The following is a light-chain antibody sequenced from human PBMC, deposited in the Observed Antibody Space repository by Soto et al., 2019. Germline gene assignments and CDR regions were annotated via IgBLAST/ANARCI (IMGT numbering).Light chain of an antibody. J-gene: IGKJ4*01. CDR3: QQYNNWPS. V-gene: IGKV3-15*01. CDR2: GAS. Sequence: EIVLTQSPAIMSASLGERATLYCRASQSVGRNDLAWYQQKPGQDPRLLIYGASTRATGIPARFSGSWSGTEFTLTISSLKSEDFAVYYCQQYNNWPSFGGGTKVDI. CDR1: QSVGRN.